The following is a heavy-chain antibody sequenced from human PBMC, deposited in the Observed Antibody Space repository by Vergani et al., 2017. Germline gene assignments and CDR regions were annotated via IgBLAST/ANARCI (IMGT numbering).Heavy chain of an antibody. CDR1: GYTFTDYF. D-gene: IGHD2-2*01. Sequence: QVQMVQSGAEVKKPGASVKVSCKASGYTFTDYFMHWVRQAPGQGLEWMGWINPNSGGTNYAQKFQGRVTMTRDTSISTAYMELSNLRSDDTAVYYCARVGTSSNRDYLDYWGQGTLVTVSS. CDR2: INPNSGGT. J-gene: IGHJ4*02. V-gene: IGHV1-2*02. CDR3: ARVGTSSNRDYLDY.